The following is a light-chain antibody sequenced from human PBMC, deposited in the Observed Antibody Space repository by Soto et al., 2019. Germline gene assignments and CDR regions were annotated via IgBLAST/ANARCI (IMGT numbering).Light chain of an antibody. V-gene: IGKV1-13*02. J-gene: IGKJ5*01. CDR3: QQFHTYPIP. Sequence: AIQLTQSPSSLSASVGDRVTITCRASQDIRGALAWYQQKPGKAPKFLIFDVSTLQSGVPSRFSGSGSGTDFTLTISSLQPEDFGTYYRQQFHTYPIPFGQGPRPEI. CDR2: DVS. CDR1: QDIRGA.